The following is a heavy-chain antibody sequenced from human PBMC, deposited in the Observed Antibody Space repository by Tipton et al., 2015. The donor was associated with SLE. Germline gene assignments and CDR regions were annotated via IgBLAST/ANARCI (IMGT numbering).Heavy chain of an antibody. CDR3: ARGPRKLVPGSYYYYMDV. V-gene: IGHV4-59*01. CDR2: ISYSGST. Sequence: TLSLTCTVSGGSISSYYWSWIRQPPGKGLEWIGYISYSGSTNYNPSLKSRVTISLDTSKKQFSLKLNSVSAADTAVYYCARGPRKLVPGSYYYYMDVWGKGTTVTVSS. D-gene: IGHD6-6*01. J-gene: IGHJ6*03. CDR1: GGSISSYY.